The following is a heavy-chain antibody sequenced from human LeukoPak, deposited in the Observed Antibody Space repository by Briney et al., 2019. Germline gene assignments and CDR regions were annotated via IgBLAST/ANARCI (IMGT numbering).Heavy chain of an antibody. J-gene: IGHJ3*01. CDR3: ARDNAGLVKHLDAFDL. CDR2: IWYDGSNT. CDR1: GFTFSNYG. Sequence: GGSLRLSCAASGFTFSNYGMHWVRQAPGQGLEWVAVIWYDGSNTYYADSVKGLFTISRDNSKNTLYLQMNSLRAEDTAVYYCARDNAGLVKHLDAFDLWGQGTMVTVSS. V-gene: IGHV3-33*01. D-gene: IGHD1-26*01.